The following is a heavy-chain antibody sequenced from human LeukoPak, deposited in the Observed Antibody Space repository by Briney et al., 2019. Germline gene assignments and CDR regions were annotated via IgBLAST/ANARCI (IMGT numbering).Heavy chain of an antibody. D-gene: IGHD3-10*01. CDR3: AREHPSGGYLRDPYPFDY. CDR2: INPNSGGT. J-gene: IGHJ4*02. CDR1: GYTFTGYY. V-gene: IGHV1-2*02. Sequence: APVKASCKASGYTFTGYYMHWVRQAPGQGLEWMGWINPNSGGTNYAQKFQDRVTMTRDTSISTAYMELSRLKSDDTAVYYCAREHPSGGYLRDPYPFDYWGQGILVTVSS.